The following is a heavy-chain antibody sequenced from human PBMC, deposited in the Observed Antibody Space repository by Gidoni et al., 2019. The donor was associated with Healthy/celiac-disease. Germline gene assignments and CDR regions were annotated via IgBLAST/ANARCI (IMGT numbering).Heavy chain of an antibody. CDR3: ARVLKTDFWSGIWFDP. D-gene: IGHD3-3*01. CDR2: ISSSSSTI. Sequence: EVQLVESGGGLVQPGGSLRLSCAASGFPFRTYSMNWVRQAPGKGLVWVSYISSSSSTIYYADSVKGRFTISRDNAKNSLYLQMNSLRAEDTAVYYCARVLKTDFWSGIWFDPWGQGTLVTVSS. V-gene: IGHV3-48*01. CDR1: GFPFRTYS. J-gene: IGHJ5*02.